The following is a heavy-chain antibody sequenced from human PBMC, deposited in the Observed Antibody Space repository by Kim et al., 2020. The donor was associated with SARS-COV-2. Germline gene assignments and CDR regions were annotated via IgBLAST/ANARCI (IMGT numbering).Heavy chain of an antibody. CDR2: IKGDGSSI. J-gene: IGHJ4*02. CDR3: ASDLDRNGYSHYDF. Sequence: GGSLRLSCAASGFTFSNYWMHWVRQAPGEGLVWVSRIKGDGSSIMYADSVKGRFTISRDNAKNTVYLQMNSLRAEDTAVFFCASDLDRNGYSHYDFWGQGTLVTVSS. CDR1: GFTFSNYW. V-gene: IGHV3-74*03. D-gene: IGHD3-3*01.